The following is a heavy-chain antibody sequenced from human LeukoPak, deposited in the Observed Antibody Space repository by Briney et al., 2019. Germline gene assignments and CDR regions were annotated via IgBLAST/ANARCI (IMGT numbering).Heavy chain of an antibody. CDR3: APSYGSGSYAY. D-gene: IGHD3-10*01. Sequence: GGSLRLSCAASGFTFSSYAMHWVRQAPGKGLEWVAVISYDGSNKYYADSVKGRFTISRDNSKNTLYLQMNSLRAEDTAVYYCAPSYGSGSYAYWGQGTLVTVSS. CDR1: GFTFSSYA. J-gene: IGHJ4*02. CDR2: ISYDGSNK. V-gene: IGHV3-30*04.